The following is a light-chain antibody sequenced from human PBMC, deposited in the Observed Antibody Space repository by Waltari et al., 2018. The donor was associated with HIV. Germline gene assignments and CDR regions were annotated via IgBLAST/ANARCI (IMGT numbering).Light chain of an antibody. V-gene: IGKV3-20*01. CDR2: GAS. Sequence: EIVLTQSPGTLSLSPGERATLSCRARQSVSSNYLAWYQHKPGQAPRLLIYGASSRATGSPDRFSGSGSGTDFTLTISRLEPEDFAVYYCQQYGGSPYTFGQGTKLEIK. CDR1: QSVSSNY. CDR3: QQYGGSPYT. J-gene: IGKJ2*01.